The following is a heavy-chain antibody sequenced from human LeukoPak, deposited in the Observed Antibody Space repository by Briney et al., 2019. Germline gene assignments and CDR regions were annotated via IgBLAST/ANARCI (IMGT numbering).Heavy chain of an antibody. CDR3: ARFRGSYIFDY. Sequence: GGSLRLSCAASGFTFSSYEMNWVRQAPGKGLEWVSYISSSGSTIYYADSVKGQFTISRDNAKNSLYLQMNSLRAEDTAVYYCARFRGSYIFDYWGQGTLVTVSS. D-gene: IGHD1-26*01. V-gene: IGHV3-48*03. CDR1: GFTFSSYE. CDR2: ISSSGSTI. J-gene: IGHJ4*02.